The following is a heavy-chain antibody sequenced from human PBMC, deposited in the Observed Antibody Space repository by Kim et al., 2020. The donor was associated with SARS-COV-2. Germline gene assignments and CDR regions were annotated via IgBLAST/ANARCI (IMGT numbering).Heavy chain of an antibody. CDR2: IIPIFGTA. D-gene: IGHD3-22*01. J-gene: IGHJ3*02. V-gene: IGHV1-69*13. Sequence: SVKVSCKASGGTFSSYAISWVRQAPGQGLEWMGGIIPIFGTANYAQKFQGRVTITADESTSTAYMELSSLRSEDTAVYYCARDREAVVIKEISPGAFDIWGQGTMVTVSS. CDR1: GGTFSSYA. CDR3: ARDREAVVIKEISPGAFDI.